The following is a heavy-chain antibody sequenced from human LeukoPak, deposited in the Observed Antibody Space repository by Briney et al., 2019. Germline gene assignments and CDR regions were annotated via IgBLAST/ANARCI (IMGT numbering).Heavy chain of an antibody. J-gene: IGHJ6*03. CDR2: IYYSGST. V-gene: IGHV4-39*01. Sequence: SETLSLTCTVSGGSISSSSYDWGWIGQPPGKGLEWIGSIYYSGSTYYNPSLKSRVTISVDTSKNQFSLKLSSVTAADTAVYYCARVPYNYYYYYMDVWGKGTTVTVSS. D-gene: IGHD4-11*01. CDR3: ARVPYNYYYYYMDV. CDR1: GGSISSSSYD.